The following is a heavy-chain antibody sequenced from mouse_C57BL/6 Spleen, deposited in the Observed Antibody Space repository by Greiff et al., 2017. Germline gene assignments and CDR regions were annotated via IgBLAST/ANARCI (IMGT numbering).Heavy chain of an antibody. D-gene: IGHD1-1*01. CDR1: GYTFTSYW. Sequence: QVQLQQPGAELVKPGASVKLSCKASGYTFTSYWMQWVKQRPGQGLEWIGEIDPSDSYTNYNQKFKGKATLTVDTSSSTAYMQLSSLTSEDSAVYYCATSHYYGSSYWDFDDWGTGTTVTVSS. J-gene: IGHJ1*03. CDR3: ATSHYYGSSYWDFDD. V-gene: IGHV1-50*01. CDR2: IDPSDSYT.